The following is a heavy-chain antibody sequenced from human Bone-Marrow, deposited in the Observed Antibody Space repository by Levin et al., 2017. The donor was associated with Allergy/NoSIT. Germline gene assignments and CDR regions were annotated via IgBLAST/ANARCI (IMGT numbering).Heavy chain of an antibody. V-gene: IGHV3-23*01. Sequence: GGSLRLSCAASGFTFSSYTINWVRQAPGKGLEWVSAISISGGSTYYADSVKGRFTISRDNSKNTLYLQMNSLRAEDTAVYYCARPDYGSRSYGAFDMWGQGTMVTVSS. CDR3: ARPDYGSRSYGAFDM. J-gene: IGHJ3*02. CDR1: GFTFSSYT. CDR2: ISISGGST. D-gene: IGHD3-10*01.